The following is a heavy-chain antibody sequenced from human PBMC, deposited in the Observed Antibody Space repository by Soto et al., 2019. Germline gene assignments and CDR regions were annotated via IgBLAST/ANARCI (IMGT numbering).Heavy chain of an antibody. J-gene: IGHJ4*02. V-gene: IGHV1-8*01. Sequence: QVQLVQSGAEVKKPGASVKVSCKASGYTFTSYDINWVRQATGQGLEWMGWMNPNSGNTGYAQKFQGRVTMTSNTSISTDYMELSSRRSEDTAFYYCAGLGVQAVDYWGQGTLVTVSS. CDR2: MNPNSGNT. CDR3: AGLGVQAVDY. CDR1: GYTFTSYD. D-gene: IGHD1-26*01.